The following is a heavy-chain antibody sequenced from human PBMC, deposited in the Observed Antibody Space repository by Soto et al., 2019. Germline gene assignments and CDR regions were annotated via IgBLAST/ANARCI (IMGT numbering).Heavy chain of an antibody. D-gene: IGHD3-16*01. J-gene: IGHJ4*02. CDR3: ARVQSAYYDRAFAY. Sequence: SETLSLTCTVSGDSISPYYWSWIRQPPGRGLEWIGYIYYNGHTDYSPSLRSRLTMSVDTSKNQFSLRLASVTASDTAIYYCARVQSAYYDRAFAYWGQGIRVTVSS. V-gene: IGHV4-59*08. CDR1: GDSISPYY. CDR2: IYYNGHT.